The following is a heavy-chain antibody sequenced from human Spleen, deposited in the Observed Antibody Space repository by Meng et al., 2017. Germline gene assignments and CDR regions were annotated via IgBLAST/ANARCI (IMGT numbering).Heavy chain of an antibody. CDR2: IHPSGNA. J-gene: IGHJ4*02. Sequence: QVQLVQSGAEVKKPGASVKVSGKASGYTYTHYQMDWVRQAPGQGLEWMGWIHPSGNANYAQKFQGRVTMTTDTSTTTAYMELRSLRSDDSALYYCVKHSSDWSLDSWGQGTLVTVSS. CDR3: VKHSSDWSLDS. CDR1: GYTYTHYQ. D-gene: IGHD6-19*01. V-gene: IGHV1-18*01.